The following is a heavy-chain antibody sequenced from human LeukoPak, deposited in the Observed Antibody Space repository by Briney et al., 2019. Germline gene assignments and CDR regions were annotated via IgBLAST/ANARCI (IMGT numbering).Heavy chain of an antibody. J-gene: IGHJ6*03. D-gene: IGHD6-19*01. CDR3: ARTGSGWYSYYYYMDV. CDR2: FDPEDGET. Sequence: ASVKVSCKVSGYTLTELSMHWVRQAPGKGLEWMGGFDPEDGETIYAQKFQGRVTMTEDTSTDTAYMELSSLRSEDTAVYYCARTGSGWYSYYYYMDVWGKGTTVTVSS. CDR1: GYTLTELS. V-gene: IGHV1-24*01.